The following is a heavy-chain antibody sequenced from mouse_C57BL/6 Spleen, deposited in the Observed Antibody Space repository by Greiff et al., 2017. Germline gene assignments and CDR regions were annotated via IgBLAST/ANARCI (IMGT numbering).Heavy chain of an antibody. Sequence: VQLQQSGPELVKPGASVKISCKASGYAFSSSWMNWVKQRPGKGLEWIGRIYPGDGDTNYNGKFKGKATLTADKTSSTAYMQLSSLTSEDSAVYFCARRTGAPFDYWGQGTTLTVSS. CDR2: IYPGDGDT. J-gene: IGHJ2*01. D-gene: IGHD4-1*01. CDR3: ARRTGAPFDY. CDR1: GYAFSSSW. V-gene: IGHV1-82*01.